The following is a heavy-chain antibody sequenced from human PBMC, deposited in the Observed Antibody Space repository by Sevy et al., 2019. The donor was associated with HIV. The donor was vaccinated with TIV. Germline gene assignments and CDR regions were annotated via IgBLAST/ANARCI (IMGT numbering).Heavy chain of an antibody. V-gene: IGHV3-53*01. D-gene: IGHD3-10*01. Sequence: GGSPRLSCAASGFTVSSNYISWVRQAPGKGLEWVSVIYSGGSTYYADSVKGRFTISRDNSKNTLYLQMNSLRAEDTAVYYCASRITMVRGVIINMGDTDYWGQGTLVTVSS. CDR3: ASRITMVRGVIINMGDTDY. J-gene: IGHJ4*02. CDR1: GFTVSSNY. CDR2: IYSGGST.